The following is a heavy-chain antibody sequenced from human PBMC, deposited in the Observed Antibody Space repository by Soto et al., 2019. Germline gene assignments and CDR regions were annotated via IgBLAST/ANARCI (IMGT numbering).Heavy chain of an antibody. Sequence: QLQLQESGPGLVKPSETLSLTCTVSGGSISSSSYYWGWIRQPPGKGLEWIGSIYYSGSTYYNPSLKSRVTISVDTSKNQFSLKLSSVTAADTAVYYCARHIRAREQWLGNYFDYWGQGTLVTVSS. CDR3: ARHIRAREQWLGNYFDY. J-gene: IGHJ4*02. CDR1: GGSISSSSYY. D-gene: IGHD6-19*01. V-gene: IGHV4-39*01. CDR2: IYYSGST.